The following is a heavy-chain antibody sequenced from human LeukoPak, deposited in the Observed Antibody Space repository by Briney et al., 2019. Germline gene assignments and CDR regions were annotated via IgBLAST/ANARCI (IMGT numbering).Heavy chain of an antibody. D-gene: IGHD2-2*01. J-gene: IGHJ4*02. CDR1: GFTFSSYA. Sequence: GSLRLSCAASGFTFSSYAMSWVRQPPGKGLEWIGEINHSGSTNYNPSLKSRVTISVDTSKNQFSLKLSSVTAADTAVYYCARGQGGVVVVPAAIQFDYWGQGTLVTVSS. V-gene: IGHV4-34*01. CDR3: ARGQGGVVVVPAAIQFDY. CDR2: INHSGST.